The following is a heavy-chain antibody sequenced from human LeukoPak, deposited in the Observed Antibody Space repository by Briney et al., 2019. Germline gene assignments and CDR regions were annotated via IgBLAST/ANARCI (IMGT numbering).Heavy chain of an antibody. CDR2: INPNSGGT. Sequence: ASVKVSCKASGYTFTGYYMHWVRQAPGQGLGWMGWINPNSGGTNYAQKFQGRVTMTRDTSISTAYMELSRLRSDDTAVYYCARSGFVVVPAAMGYYGMDVWGQGTTVTVSS. CDR3: ARSGFVVVPAAMGYYGMDV. V-gene: IGHV1-2*02. CDR1: GYTFTGYY. D-gene: IGHD2-2*01. J-gene: IGHJ6*02.